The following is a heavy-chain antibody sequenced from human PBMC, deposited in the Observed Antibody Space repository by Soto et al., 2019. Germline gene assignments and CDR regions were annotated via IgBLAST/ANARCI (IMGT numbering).Heavy chain of an antibody. CDR3: ARGASLTRPLYYGMDV. CDR2: IYPGDSDT. CDR1: GYSFTSYW. D-gene: IGHD3-9*01. Sequence: PGESLKISCKGSGYSFTSYWIGWVRQMPGKGLEWMGIIYPGDSDTRYSPSFQGQVTISADKSISTAYLQWSSLKASDTAMYYCARGASLTRPLYYGMDVWGQGTTVTVSS. V-gene: IGHV5-51*01. J-gene: IGHJ6*02.